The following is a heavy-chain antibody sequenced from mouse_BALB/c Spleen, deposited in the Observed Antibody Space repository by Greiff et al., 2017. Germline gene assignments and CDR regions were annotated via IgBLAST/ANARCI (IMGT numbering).Heavy chain of an antibody. Sequence: EVQLQESGPELVKPGASVKMSCKASGYTFTSYVMHWVKQKPGQGLEWIGYINPYNDGTKYNEKFKGKATLTSDKSSSTAYMELSSLTTEDSAVYYGASSGFYYGYDEAFAYWGQGTLVTVSA. V-gene: IGHV1-14*01. J-gene: IGHJ3*01. D-gene: IGHD2-2*01. CDR1: GYTFTSYV. CDR2: INPYNDGT. CDR3: ASSGFYYGYDEAFAY.